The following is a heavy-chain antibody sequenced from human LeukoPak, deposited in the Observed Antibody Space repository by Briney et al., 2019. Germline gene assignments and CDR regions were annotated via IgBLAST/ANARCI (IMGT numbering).Heavy chain of an antibody. D-gene: IGHD2-21*02. J-gene: IGHJ3*02. CDR2: IIPLVNIA. CDR1: GYTFTNYY. Sequence: ASVKVSCKASGYTFTNYYMHWVRQAPGQGLEWMGRIIPLVNIANYAQKFQGRVTVIADRSTNTVHMELSSLRSEDTAVYYCASPRGVVTDNDAFDIWGQGTMVTVSS. CDR3: ASPRGVVTDNDAFDI. V-gene: IGHV1-46*01.